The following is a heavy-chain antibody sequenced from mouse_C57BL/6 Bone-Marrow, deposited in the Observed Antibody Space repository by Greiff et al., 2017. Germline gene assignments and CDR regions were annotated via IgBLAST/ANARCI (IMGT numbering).Heavy chain of an antibody. D-gene: IGHD1-1*01. V-gene: IGHV1-69*01. CDR3: VYYYGSSAY. CDR2: IDPSDSYT. CDR1: GYTFTSYW. J-gene: IGHJ3*01. Sequence: VKLQQPGAELVMPGASVKLSCKASGYTFTSYWMHWVKQRPGQGLEWIGEIDPSDSYTNYNQKFKGKSTLTVDKSSSTAYMQLSSLTSEDSAFYYCVYYYGSSAYWGQGTLVTVSA.